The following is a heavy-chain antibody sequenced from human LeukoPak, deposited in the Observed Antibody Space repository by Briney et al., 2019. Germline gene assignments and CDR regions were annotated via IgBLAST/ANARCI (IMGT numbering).Heavy chain of an antibody. D-gene: IGHD3-10*01. Sequence: SETLPLTCTVSGGSINSYWSWIRQPAGKGLEWIGRISGSGTITYNPALQSRLSISIDTSKNQFSLKLMSVTAADTAVYYCARDSGTTGEVKFDPWGQGTLVTVSS. CDR3: ARDSGTTGEVKFDP. CDR1: GGSINSY. CDR2: ISGSGTI. V-gene: IGHV4-4*07. J-gene: IGHJ5*02.